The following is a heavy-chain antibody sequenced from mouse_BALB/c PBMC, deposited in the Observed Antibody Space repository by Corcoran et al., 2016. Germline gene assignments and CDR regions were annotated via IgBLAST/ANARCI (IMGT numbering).Heavy chain of an antibody. Sequence: QIQLVQSGPELKKPGETVKISCKASGYTFTNYGMNWVKQAPGKGLKWMGWINTYTGEPTYADDFKGRFAFSLETSASTANLQINNLKNEDTATYFCARDANYGSSPAWFAYWGQGTLVTVSA. CDR2: INTYTGEP. D-gene: IGHD1-1*01. CDR1: GYTFTNYG. J-gene: IGHJ3*01. CDR3: ARDANYGSSPAWFAY. V-gene: IGHV9-3-1*01.